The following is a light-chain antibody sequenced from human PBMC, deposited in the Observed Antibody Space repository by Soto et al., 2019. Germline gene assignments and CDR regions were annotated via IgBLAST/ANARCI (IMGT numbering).Light chain of an antibody. CDR3: SSYAGNNVLV. V-gene: IGLV2-8*01. CDR1: SSDVGGYNY. Sequence: QPVLTQPPSASGSPGQSVTIHCTGTSSDVGGYNYVSWYQQHPGKAPRLMIYEVNKRPSGVPYRFSGSKSGNTASLTVSGLQADDEAVYYCSSYAGNNVLVFGGGTKVTVL. CDR2: EVN. J-gene: IGLJ2*01.